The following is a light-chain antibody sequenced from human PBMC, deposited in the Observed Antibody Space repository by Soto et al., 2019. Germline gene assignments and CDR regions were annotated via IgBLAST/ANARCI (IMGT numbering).Light chain of an antibody. CDR3: QQYDNLPRWT. J-gene: IGKJ1*01. CDR1: QTIGTY. CDR2: DAS. V-gene: IGKV1-33*01. Sequence: IEVTQSPSSLAASLGDRVTITCRASQTIGTYVNWYQQKPGKAPNLLIYDASNLETGVPSRFSGSGSGTDFTFTISSLQPEDIATYYCQQYDNLPRWTFGQGTKV.